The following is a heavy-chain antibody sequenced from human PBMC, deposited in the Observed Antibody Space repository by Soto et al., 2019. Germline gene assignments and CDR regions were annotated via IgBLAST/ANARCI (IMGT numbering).Heavy chain of an antibody. J-gene: IGHJ6*02. D-gene: IGHD6-19*01. V-gene: IGHV3-23*01. Sequence: LRLSCEASGFNFGAYAMSWVLQAPGKGLEWVSGISGSSSGTYYTDSVKGRFTISRDNSKNTVYLQMNSLRGEDTAVYYCAKDRSENFWVYYYAMDVWGQGTAVTVSS. CDR3: AKDRSENFWVYYYAMDV. CDR1: GFNFGAYA. CDR2: ISGSSSGT.